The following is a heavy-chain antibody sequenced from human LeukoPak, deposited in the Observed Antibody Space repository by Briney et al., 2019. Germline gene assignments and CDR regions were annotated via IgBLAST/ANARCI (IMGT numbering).Heavy chain of an antibody. CDR3: AKGPGFDLYYYYGMDV. V-gene: IGHV3-21*04. D-gene: IGHD3-9*01. CDR2: ISSSSGTYI. CDR1: GFTFSSYS. Sequence: GGSLRLSCAASGFTFSSYSMNWVRQAPGKGLEWVSFISSSSGTYIYYADSVKGRFTISRDNAKSSLCLQMNSLRAEDTAVYYCAKGPGFDLYYYYGMDVWGQGTTVTVSS. J-gene: IGHJ6*02.